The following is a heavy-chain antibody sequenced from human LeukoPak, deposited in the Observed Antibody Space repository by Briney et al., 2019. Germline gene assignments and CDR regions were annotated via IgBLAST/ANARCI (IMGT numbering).Heavy chain of an antibody. CDR1: GFTFSSYG. Sequence: GGSLRLSCEASGFTFSSYGMSWVRQAPGMGLEWVSSISSGSGYIYYADSVKGRFTISRDNAKNSLYLQMNSLRAEDTAVYYCAHRGIAVAGTEAFDIWGQGTMVTVSS. V-gene: IGHV3-21*01. J-gene: IGHJ3*02. D-gene: IGHD6-19*01. CDR3: AHRGIAVAGTEAFDI. CDR2: ISSGSGYI.